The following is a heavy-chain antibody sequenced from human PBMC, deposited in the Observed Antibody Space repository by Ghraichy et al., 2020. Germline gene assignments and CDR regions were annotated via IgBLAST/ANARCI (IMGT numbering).Heavy chain of an antibody. Sequence: SETLSLTCTVSGGSISSSSYYWGWIRQPPGKGLEWIGSIYYSGSTYYNPSLKSRVTISVDTSKNQFSLKLSSVTAADTAVYYCARPRIAAAGTYWYFDLWGRGTLVTVSS. J-gene: IGHJ2*01. V-gene: IGHV4-39*01. CDR3: ARPRIAAAGTYWYFDL. CDR1: GGSISSSSYY. D-gene: IGHD6-13*01. CDR2: IYYSGST.